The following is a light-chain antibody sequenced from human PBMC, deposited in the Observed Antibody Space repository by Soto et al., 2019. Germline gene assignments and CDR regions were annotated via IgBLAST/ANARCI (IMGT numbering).Light chain of an antibody. CDR3: QQHGSSQT. V-gene: IGKV3-20*01. CDR1: QSVSSTY. Sequence: EIVLTQSPGTLSSSPGERAALSCRASQSVSSTYLAWYQQKPGQAPRLLIYGASSRATGIPDRFSGSGSGTDFTLTISRLEPEDFTVYYCQQHGSSQTFGGGTKVAIK. CDR2: GAS. J-gene: IGKJ4*01.